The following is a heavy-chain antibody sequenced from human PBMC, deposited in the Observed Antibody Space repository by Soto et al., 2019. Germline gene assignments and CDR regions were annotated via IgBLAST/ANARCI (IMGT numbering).Heavy chain of an antibody. D-gene: IGHD3-3*01. CDR3: ARVNDFWSGYYLNWFDP. CDR2: IYYSGST. V-gene: IGHV4-30-4*01. J-gene: IGHJ5*02. Sequence: SETLSLTCTVSGGSISSGDYYWSWIRQPPGKGLEWIGYIYYSGSTYYNPSLKNRVNISVDTSKNQFSLKLSSVTAADTAVYYCARVNDFWSGYYLNWFDPWGQGTLVTVSS. CDR1: GGSISSGDYY.